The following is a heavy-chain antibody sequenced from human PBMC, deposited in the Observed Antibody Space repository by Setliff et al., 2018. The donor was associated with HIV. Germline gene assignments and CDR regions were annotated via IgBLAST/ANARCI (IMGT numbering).Heavy chain of an antibody. CDR3: TRPYYYASGSYDY. Sequence: HPGGSLRLSCAASGFTVSTYYMSWVRQAPGKGLEWVSTIYSGGSTYHADSVKGRFTISRDNYKNTVFLQMNSLRVDDSALYYCTRPYYYASGSYDYWGQGTLVTVSS. V-gene: IGHV3-66*02. J-gene: IGHJ4*02. D-gene: IGHD3-10*01. CDR2: IYSGGST. CDR1: GFTVSTYY.